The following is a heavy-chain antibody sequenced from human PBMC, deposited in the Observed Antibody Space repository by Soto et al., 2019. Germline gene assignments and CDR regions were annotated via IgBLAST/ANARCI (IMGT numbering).Heavy chain of an antibody. Sequence: SETLSLTCTVSGGSISSSYWSWIRQPPGKELEWIGYIYYSGSTKYNPSLKSRLTISKDTSRDQVVLTMTNMDPMDTATYYCAHRRARNTGWSEGLFDFWGQGTLVTVSS. CDR3: AHRRARNTGWSEGLFDF. J-gene: IGHJ4*02. V-gene: IGHV4-59*01. CDR1: GGSISSSY. D-gene: IGHD6-19*01. CDR2: IYYSGST.